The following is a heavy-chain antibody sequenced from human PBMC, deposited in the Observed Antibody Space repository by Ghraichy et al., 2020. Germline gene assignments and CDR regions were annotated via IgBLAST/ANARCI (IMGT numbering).Heavy chain of an antibody. CDR1: GYTFNTYA. CDR3: ARPTPGYNYYGMDV. D-gene: IGHD1-14*01. Sequence: ASVKVSCKAFGYTFNTYAISWVRQAPGQGLEWMGWISPYNGNAHYAQKVQGRVVMTTDTSTSTAYMELRSLRSDDTAVYYCARPTPGYNYYGMDVWGQGTSVTVSS. J-gene: IGHJ6*02. CDR2: ISPYNGNA. V-gene: IGHV1-18*01.